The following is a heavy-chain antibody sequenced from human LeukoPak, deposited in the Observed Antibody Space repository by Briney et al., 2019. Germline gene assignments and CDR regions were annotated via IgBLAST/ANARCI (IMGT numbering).Heavy chain of an antibody. Sequence: SETLSLTCTVSGGSISSHYWSWIRQPPGKGLEWIGYIYYSGSTNYNPSLKSRVSISVDTSKTQFSLKLSSVTAADTAVYYCARRYCSSTSCPFDYWGQGTLVTVSS. CDR3: ARRYCSSTSCPFDY. D-gene: IGHD2-2*01. V-gene: IGHV4-59*11. J-gene: IGHJ4*02. CDR2: IYYSGST. CDR1: GGSISSHY.